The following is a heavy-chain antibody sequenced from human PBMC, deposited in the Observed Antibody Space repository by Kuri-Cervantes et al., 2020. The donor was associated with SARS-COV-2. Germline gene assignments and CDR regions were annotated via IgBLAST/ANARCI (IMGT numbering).Heavy chain of an antibody. Sequence: GSLRLSCAVYVGSFSESYWTWIRQPPGKGLQWIGEINHSGNTNYNPSLKSRVTMSVDRSKNQFSLKLGSVTAADTAVYCCARPGGFLDVWGKGTTVTVSS. V-gene: IGHV4-34*01. D-gene: IGHD4-23*01. CDR3: ARPGGFLDV. CDR1: VGSFSESY. J-gene: IGHJ6*04. CDR2: INHSGNT.